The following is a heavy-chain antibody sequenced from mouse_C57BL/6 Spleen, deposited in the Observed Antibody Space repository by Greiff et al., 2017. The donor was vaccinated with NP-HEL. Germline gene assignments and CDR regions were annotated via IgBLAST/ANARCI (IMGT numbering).Heavy chain of an antibody. Sequence: EVQLQQSGPELVKPGASVKIPCKASGYTFTDYNMDWVKQSHGKSLEWIGDINPNNGGTIYNQKFKGKATLTVDKSSSTAYMELRSLTSEDTSVYYCARKIHYGSSSWFAYWGQGTLVTVSA. CDR2: INPNNGGT. V-gene: IGHV1-18*01. D-gene: IGHD1-1*01. CDR3: ARKIHYGSSSWFAY. J-gene: IGHJ3*01. CDR1: GYTFTDYN.